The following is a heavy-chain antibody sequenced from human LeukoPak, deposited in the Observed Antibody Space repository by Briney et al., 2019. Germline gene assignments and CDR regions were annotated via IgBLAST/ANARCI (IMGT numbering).Heavy chain of an antibody. J-gene: IGHJ4*02. CDR1: GESISDYY. Sequence: SETLSLTCAIYGESISDYYWTWIRQFPGKGLEWIGEIHHSKETNYNPSLKSRLTMSVDRSKNQFSLKLSSVTAADTAIYYCVRATAAGSGRAFDYWAQGSLVPVSS. V-gene: IGHV4-34*01. CDR3: VRATAAGSGRAFDY. D-gene: IGHD3-10*01. CDR2: IHHSKET.